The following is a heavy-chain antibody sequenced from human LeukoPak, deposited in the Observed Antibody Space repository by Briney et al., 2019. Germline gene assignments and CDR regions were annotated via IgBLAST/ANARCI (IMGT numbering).Heavy chain of an antibody. CDR2: IYPGDSDT. V-gene: IGHV5-51*01. D-gene: IGHD1-26*01. CDR1: GYNFTNYW. CDR3: GRHLWQGGDLDY. Sequence: GESLKISCKGSGYNFTNYWIGWVRQMPGKGLEWMGIIYPGDSDTTYSPPFQGQVTISADKSMNIDNLQWSSLKASDYDMYYCGRHLWQGGDLDYWGQGALVTVSS. J-gene: IGHJ4*02.